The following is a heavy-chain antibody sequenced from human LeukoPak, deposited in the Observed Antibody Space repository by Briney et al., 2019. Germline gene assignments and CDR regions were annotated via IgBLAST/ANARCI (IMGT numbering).Heavy chain of an antibody. J-gene: IGHJ3*02. D-gene: IGHD2-2*03. Sequence: PSETLSLTCAVSGYSISSGYYWGWIRQPPGKGLEWIGSIYHSGRTYYNPSLKSRVTISVDTSKNQFSLKLSSVTAADTAVYYCARMDIVVVPAAIAGAFDIWGQGTMVTVSS. CDR1: GYSISSGYY. CDR3: ARMDIVVVPAAIAGAFDI. CDR2: IYHSGRT. V-gene: IGHV4-38-2*01.